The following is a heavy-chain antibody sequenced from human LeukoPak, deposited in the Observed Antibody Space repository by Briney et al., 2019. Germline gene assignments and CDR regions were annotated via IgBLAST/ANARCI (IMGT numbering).Heavy chain of an antibody. D-gene: IGHD2-2*01. Sequence: GGSLRLSCAASGFTFSSYSMMWVRQAPGKGLEWVSYISSSSTTIHYADSVKGRFTISRDNAKNSVYLQMNSLRAEDTAVYYCARGGQVAPQPGNWFDPWGQGTLVTVSS. CDR2: ISSSSTTI. V-gene: IGHV3-48*01. CDR3: ARGGQVAPQPGNWFDP. CDR1: GFTFSSYS. J-gene: IGHJ5*02.